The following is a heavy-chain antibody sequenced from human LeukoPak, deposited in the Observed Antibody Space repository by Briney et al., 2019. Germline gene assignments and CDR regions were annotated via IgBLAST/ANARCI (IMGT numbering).Heavy chain of an antibody. CDR3: ARADSSGSDY. D-gene: IGHD6-6*01. CDR2: IYYSGST. Sequence: PSETLSLACTVSGGSISSGGYYWSWIRQHPGKGLEWIGYIYYSGSTYYNPSLKSRVTISVDTSKNQFSLKLSSVTAADTAVYYCARADSSGSDYWGQGTLVTVSS. CDR1: GGSISSGGYY. J-gene: IGHJ4*02. V-gene: IGHV4-31*03.